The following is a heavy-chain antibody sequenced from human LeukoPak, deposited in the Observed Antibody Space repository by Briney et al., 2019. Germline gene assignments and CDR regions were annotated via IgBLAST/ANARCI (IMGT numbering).Heavy chain of an antibody. J-gene: IGHJ4*02. CDR2: ISSSGSTR. V-gene: IGHV3-48*03. D-gene: IGHD5-18*01. CDR3: ARHLSGVTGYTYGRGIDY. CDR1: GFTFSSYE. Sequence: GGSLRLSCAASGFTFSSYETNWVRQAPGKGLEWVSYISSSGSTRYYADSVKGRFTVSRDNAKNSLYLQMNSLRAEDTAVYSCARHLSGVTGYTYGRGIDYWGQGTLVTVSS.